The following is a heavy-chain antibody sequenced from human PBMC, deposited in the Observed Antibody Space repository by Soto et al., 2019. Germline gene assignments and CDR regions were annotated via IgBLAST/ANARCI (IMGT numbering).Heavy chain of an antibody. Sequence: EVQLVESGGGLGKPGGSLRLSCAASGFTFSSYSMNWVRQAPGKGLEWVSSISVGSGHIYYADSVKGRFTISRDNAKNSLYLQMNSLRAEDTAVYYCARTDRTLDPWGQGTLVTVSS. V-gene: IGHV3-21*06. J-gene: IGHJ5*02. CDR2: ISVGSGHI. CDR1: GFTFSSYS. D-gene: IGHD3-22*01. CDR3: ARTDRTLDP.